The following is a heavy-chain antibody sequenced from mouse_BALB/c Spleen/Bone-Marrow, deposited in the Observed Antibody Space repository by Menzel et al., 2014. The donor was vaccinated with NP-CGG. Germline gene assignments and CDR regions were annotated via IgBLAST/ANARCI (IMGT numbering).Heavy chain of an antibody. Sequence: VKVVESGAELARPGASVKLSCKTSGYTFTTYWMQWVKQRPGQGLEWIGAIYPGEGDTRYTQKFKGKATLTADKSSSTAYMQLSSLTSEDSAVYYCSREPSNWGYYWGQGTTLTVSS. CDR1: GYTFTTYW. J-gene: IGHJ2*01. V-gene: IGHV1-87*01. CDR2: IYPGEGDT. CDR3: SREPSNWGYY.